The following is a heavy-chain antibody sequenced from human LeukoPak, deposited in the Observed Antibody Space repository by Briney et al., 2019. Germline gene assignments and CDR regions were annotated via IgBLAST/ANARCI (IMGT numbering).Heavy chain of an antibody. V-gene: IGHV4-34*01. J-gene: IGHJ4*02. CDR2: INHSGST. CDR3: ARGAANYDFWSGYFAFDY. Sequence: SETLSLTCAVYGGSFSGYYWSWIRQPPGKGLEWIGEINHSGSTNYNPSLKSRVTISVDTSKNQSSLKLSSVTAADTAVYYCARGAANYDFWSGYFAFDYWGQGTLVTVSS. CDR1: GGSFSGYY. D-gene: IGHD3-3*01.